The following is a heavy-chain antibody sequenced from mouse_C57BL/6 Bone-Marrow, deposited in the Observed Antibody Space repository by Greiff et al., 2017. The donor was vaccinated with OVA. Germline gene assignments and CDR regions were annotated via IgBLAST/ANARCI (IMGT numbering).Heavy chain of an antibody. CDR1: GFSLSTSGMG. CDR3: ARRAVSDGYYASFAY. D-gene: IGHD2-3*01. CDR2: IYWDDDK. J-gene: IGHJ3*01. Sequence: QVTLKESGPGLLQSSQTLSLTCSFSGFSLSTSGMGVSWIRQPSGKGLEWLAHIYWDDDKRYNPSLKSRLTISKDTSRNQVFLKITSVDTADTATYYCARRAVSDGYYASFAYWGQGTLVTVSA. V-gene: IGHV8-12*01.